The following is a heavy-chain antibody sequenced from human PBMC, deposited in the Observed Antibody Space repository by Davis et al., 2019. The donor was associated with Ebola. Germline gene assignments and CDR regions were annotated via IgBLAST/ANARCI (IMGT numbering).Heavy chain of an antibody. D-gene: IGHD3-16*01. CDR3: AREADWGQLDY. V-gene: IGHV3-7*01. CDR2: IEQDGSEK. CDR1: GFTFSDYY. Sequence: LSLTCAASGFTFSDYYMSWIRQAPGKGLEWVANIEQDGSEKYYVDSLKGRFTISRDNAKNSVSLQMNSLRAEDTAVYYCAREADWGQLDYWGQGTLVTVSS. J-gene: IGHJ4*02.